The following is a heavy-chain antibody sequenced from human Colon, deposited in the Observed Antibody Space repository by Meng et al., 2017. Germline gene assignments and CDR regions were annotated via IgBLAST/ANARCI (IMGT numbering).Heavy chain of an antibody. J-gene: IGHJ5*02. CDR2: IYYSGTT. CDR1: GGAISNYY. CDR3: AGDSSGYNWLDP. D-gene: IGHD6-19*01. V-gene: IGHV4-59*01. Sequence: VQRQGSGPGLVMPSETLPLTVTVSGGAISNYYWSWIRQPPGKGLEWIGYIYYSGTTNYNPSLKSRVTISIDTSKNQFSLKLNSLTAADTAVYYCAGDSSGYNWLDPWGQGTLVTVSS.